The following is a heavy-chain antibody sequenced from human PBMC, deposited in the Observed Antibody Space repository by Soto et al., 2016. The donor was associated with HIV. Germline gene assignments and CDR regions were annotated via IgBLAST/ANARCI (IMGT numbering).Heavy chain of an antibody. CDR1: GYTFTGHY. V-gene: IGHV1-2*02. CDR3: ARAPLSGYCDDAFDI. Sequence: QVQLVQSGAEVKKPGASVKVSCKASGYTFTGHYMHWVRQAPGQGLEWMGWINPNSGGTNYAQNFQGRVTMTRDTSISTAYMELSRLRSDDTAVYYCARAPLSGYCDDAFDIWGQGTMVTVSS. CDR2: INPNSGGT. D-gene: IGHD3-3*01. J-gene: IGHJ3*02.